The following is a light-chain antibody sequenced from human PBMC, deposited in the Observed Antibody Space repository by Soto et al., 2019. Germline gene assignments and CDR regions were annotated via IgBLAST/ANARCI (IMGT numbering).Light chain of an antibody. Sequence: EIVLTQSPGTLSLSPGERATLSCRASQSVSSSYLAWYQQKPGQAPRLLIYGASSRATGIPDRFSGSGSGTAFTLNISRLEPEDFAVYYCQQYGSSPNTFGQGTKLEIK. J-gene: IGKJ2*01. CDR2: GAS. CDR3: QQYGSSPNT. CDR1: QSVSSSY. V-gene: IGKV3-20*01.